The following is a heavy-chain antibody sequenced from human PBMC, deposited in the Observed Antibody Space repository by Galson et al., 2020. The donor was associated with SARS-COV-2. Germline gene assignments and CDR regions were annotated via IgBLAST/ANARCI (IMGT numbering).Heavy chain of an antibody. CDR2: IWYDGSNK. J-gene: IGHJ6*02. CDR1: GFTFSSYG. D-gene: IGHD5-18*01. V-gene: IGHV3-33*01. Sequence: GESLKISCAASGFTFSSYGMHWVSQAPGKGLEWVAVIWYDGSNKYYAESVKRRFTISRDNSKNTLYLQMNSLRAEDTAVYYCARAASVYYGRDVWCQGTRVTVSS. CDR3: ARAASVYYGRDV.